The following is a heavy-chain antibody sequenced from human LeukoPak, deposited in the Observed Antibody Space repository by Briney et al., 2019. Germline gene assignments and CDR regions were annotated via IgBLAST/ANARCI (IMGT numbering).Heavy chain of an antibody. CDR3: AKDLFAMIVVVGDY. D-gene: IGHD3-22*01. CDR1: GFTFSSYS. V-gene: IGHV3-21*04. J-gene: IGHJ4*02. Sequence: PGGSLRLSCAASGFTFSSYSMNWVRQAPGKGLEWVSSISSSSSYIYYADSVKGRFTISRDNAKNSLYLQMNSLRAEDTALYYCAKDLFAMIVVVGDYWGQGTLVTVSS. CDR2: ISSSSSYI.